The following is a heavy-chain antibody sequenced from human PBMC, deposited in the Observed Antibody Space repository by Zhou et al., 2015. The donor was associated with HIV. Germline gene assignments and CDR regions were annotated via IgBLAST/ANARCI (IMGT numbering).Heavy chain of an antibody. CDR3: ARDDSSGYHSFDY. V-gene: IGHV1-69*01. D-gene: IGHD3-22*01. CDR1: GVTFTNYA. Sequence: QVQLVQSGAEVKRPGSSVKVSCQASGVTFTNYAISWVRQAPGQGLEWMGGITPTFGGADYAQKLHGRVTITADESTSTGYMELRSLRSDDTATYFCARDDSSGYHSFDYWGQGTLVTVSS. CDR2: ITPTFGGA. J-gene: IGHJ4*02.